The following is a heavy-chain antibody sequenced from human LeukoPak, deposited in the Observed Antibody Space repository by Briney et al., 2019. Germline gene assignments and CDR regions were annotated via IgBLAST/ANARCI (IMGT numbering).Heavy chain of an antibody. CDR2: ISAYNGNT. Sequence: ASVKVSCKASGYTFTSCGISWVRQAPGQGLEWMGWISAYNGNTNYAQKLQGRVTMTTDTSTSTAYMELRSLRSDDTAVYYCARDRSPSRLGGSDAFDIWGQGTMVTVSS. CDR3: ARDRSPSRLGGSDAFDI. CDR1: GYTFTSCG. V-gene: IGHV1-18*01. J-gene: IGHJ3*02. D-gene: IGHD3-16*01.